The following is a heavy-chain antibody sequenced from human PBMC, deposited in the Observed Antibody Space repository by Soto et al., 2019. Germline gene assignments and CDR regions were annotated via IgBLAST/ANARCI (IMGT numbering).Heavy chain of an antibody. Sequence: QVQLVQSGAEAKKPGTSVKVSCKASGYSFATYAIHWVRQAPGQGLEWMGWINPATGNTEYSDKFQGRVTFTRDTSATTADMELRGLRSEDTAVYYCARRYKSAGWLEPWGQGTLVTVSS. J-gene: IGHJ5*02. D-gene: IGHD1-1*01. CDR2: INPATGNT. CDR3: ARRYKSAGWLEP. CDR1: GYSFATYA. V-gene: IGHV1-3*01.